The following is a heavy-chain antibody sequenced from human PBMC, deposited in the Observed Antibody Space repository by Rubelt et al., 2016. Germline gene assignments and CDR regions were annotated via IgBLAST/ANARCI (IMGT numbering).Heavy chain of an antibody. Sequence: GSLRLSCAASGFTFTTYWMSWVRQAPGKGLEWVANINQDGSEKYYVDSVRGRFTISRDNAKNSLYLQRNSLRGEDTAVYYCARALPQWEIYSWGQGTLITVSS. CDR3: ARALPQWEIYS. CDR2: INQDGSEK. CDR1: GFTFTTYW. V-gene: IGHV3-7*03. D-gene: IGHD1-26*01. J-gene: IGHJ4*02.